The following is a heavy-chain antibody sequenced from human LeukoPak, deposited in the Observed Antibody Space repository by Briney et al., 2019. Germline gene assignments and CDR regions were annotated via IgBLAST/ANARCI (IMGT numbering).Heavy chain of an antibody. CDR1: GGSISTYY. Sequence: PSETLSLTCTVSGGSISTYYWSWIRQPPGKGLEWIGYIYHSGSTNYNPSLKSRNTISVDTSQNQFSLKLSSVTAADTAVYYCARDGYSGSDALWGQGTLVTVSS. J-gene: IGHJ4*02. CDR3: ARDGYSGSDAL. D-gene: IGHD5-12*01. CDR2: IYHSGST. V-gene: IGHV4-59*01.